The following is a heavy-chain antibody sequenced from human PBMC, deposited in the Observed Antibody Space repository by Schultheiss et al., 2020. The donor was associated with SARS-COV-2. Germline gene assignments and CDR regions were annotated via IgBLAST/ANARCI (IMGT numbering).Heavy chain of an antibody. D-gene: IGHD3-10*01. V-gene: IGHV1-2*02. J-gene: IGHJ4*02. Sequence: SVKVSCKASGYTFTSYDINWVRQATGQGLEWMGWMNPNSGGTNYAQKFQGRVTMTRDTSISTAYMELSRLRSDDTAVYYCARDLPPDYGSGTMGYFDYWGQGTLVTVSS. CDR3: ARDLPPDYGSGTMGYFDY. CDR1: GYTFTSYD. CDR2: MNPNSGGT.